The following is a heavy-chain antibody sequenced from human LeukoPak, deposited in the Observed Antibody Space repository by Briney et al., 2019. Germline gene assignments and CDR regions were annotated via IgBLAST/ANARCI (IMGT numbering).Heavy chain of an antibody. V-gene: IGHV3-30*18. J-gene: IGHJ6*02. CDR1: GFTFSSYG. D-gene: IGHD6-19*01. Sequence: GGSLRLSCAASGFTFSSYGMHWVRQAPGKGLEWVAVISYDGSNKYYADSVKGRFTISRDNSKNTLYLQMNSLRAEDTAVYYCAKTQQWLLLYGMDVWGQGTTVTVSS. CDR3: AKTQQWLLLYGMDV. CDR2: ISYDGSNK.